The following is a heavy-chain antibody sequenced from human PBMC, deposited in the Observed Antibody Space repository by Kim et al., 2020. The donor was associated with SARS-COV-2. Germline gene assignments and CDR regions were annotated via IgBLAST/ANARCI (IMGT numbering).Heavy chain of an antibody. Sequence: LSLTCAASGFTFSSYGMHWVRQAPGKGLEWVAVISYDGSNKYYADSVKGRFTISRDNSKNTLYLQMNSLRAEDTAVYYCAKDYVGAYAFDIWGQGTMVTVSS. CDR3: AKDYVGAYAFDI. D-gene: IGHD1-26*01. CDR2: ISYDGSNK. CDR1: GFTFSSYG. V-gene: IGHV3-30*18. J-gene: IGHJ3*02.